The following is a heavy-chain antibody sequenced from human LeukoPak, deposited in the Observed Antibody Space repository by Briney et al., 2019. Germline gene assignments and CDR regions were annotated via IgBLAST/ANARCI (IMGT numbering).Heavy chain of an antibody. V-gene: IGHV3-33*05. CDR1: GFSFSTYG. D-gene: IGHD2-8*02. J-gene: IGHJ4*02. CDR2: ISYDGSKT. Sequence: PGKSLRLSCEVSGFSFSTYGMYWVRQAPGKGLESVAVISYDGSKTYYADSVKGRSTISRDNPKNTVYLQLNSLRAEDTAVYDCARLPPSVFGVGTGDFDYWGQGTLVTVSS. CDR3: ARLPPSVFGVGTGDFDY.